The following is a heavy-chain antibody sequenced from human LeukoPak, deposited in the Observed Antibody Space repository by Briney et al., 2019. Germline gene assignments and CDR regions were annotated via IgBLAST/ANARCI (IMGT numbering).Heavy chain of an antibody. CDR2: INPSGGST. CDR3: ARDKPGYSYGFGGFDY. V-gene: IGHV1-46*01. J-gene: IGHJ4*02. CDR1: GYTFTSYY. Sequence: ASVKVSCKASGYTFTSYYMHWVRQAPGQGLEWMGIINPSGGSTSYAQKFQGGVTMTRDTSTSTVYMELSSLRSEDTAVYYCARDKPGYSYGFGGFDYWGQGTLVTVSS. D-gene: IGHD5-18*01.